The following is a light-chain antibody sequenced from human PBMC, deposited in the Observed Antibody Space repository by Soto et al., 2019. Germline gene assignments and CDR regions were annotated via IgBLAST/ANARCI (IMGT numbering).Light chain of an antibody. CDR2: DAS. Sequence: DIQMTQSPSTLSASVGDRVTITCRASQSIYDWLAWYQQKPGKAPKVLIYDASFLESGVPSRFSGSGSGTEFTLTISSLQPDDFATYYCQQYNNYSPTFGQGTNVEI. CDR1: QSIYDW. V-gene: IGKV1-5*01. J-gene: IGKJ1*01. CDR3: QQYNNYSPT.